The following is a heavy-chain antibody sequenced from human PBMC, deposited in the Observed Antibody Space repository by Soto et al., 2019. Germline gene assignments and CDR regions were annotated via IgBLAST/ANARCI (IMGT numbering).Heavy chain of an antibody. Sequence: QVQLVQSGAEVKKPGASVKVSCKASGYTFTSYDINWVRQATGQGLEWMGWMNPNSGNTDYAQKFQDRPTKTRTPSIGTASGGLSSLRSEDTAVYYCAREGGATRFAYWGQGTLAPASS. CDR1: GYTFTSYD. J-gene: IGHJ4*02. V-gene: IGHV1-8*01. CDR3: AREGGATRFAY. CDR2: MNPNSGNT. D-gene: IGHD3-16*01.